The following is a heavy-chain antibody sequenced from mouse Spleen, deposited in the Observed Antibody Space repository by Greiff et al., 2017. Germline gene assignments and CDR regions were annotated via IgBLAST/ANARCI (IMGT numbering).Heavy chain of an antibody. J-gene: IGHJ4*01. CDR2: ISSGSSTI. CDR3: ARLGVDY. CDR1: GFTFSDYG. D-gene: IGHD3-3*01. V-gene: IGHV5-17*01. Sequence: DVQLVESGGGLVKPGGSLKLSCAASGFTFSDYGMHWVRQAPEKGLEWVAYISSGSSTIYYADTVKGRFTISRDNAKNTLFLQMTSLRSEDTAMYYCARLGVDYWGQGTSVTVSS.